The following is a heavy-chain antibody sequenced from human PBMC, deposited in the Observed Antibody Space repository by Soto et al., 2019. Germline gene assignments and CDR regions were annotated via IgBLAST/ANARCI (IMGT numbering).Heavy chain of an antibody. V-gene: IGHV4-31*03. CDR1: GGSISSGGYY. J-gene: IGHJ6*03. D-gene: IGHD5-12*01. CDR3: ARKDSGYADYMDV. Sequence: QVQLQESGPGLVKPSQTLSLTCTVSGGSISSGGYYWSWICQHPGKGLEWIGYIYYSGSTYYNPSLKSRVTMSVDTSENQFSLRLSSVTAADTAVYYCARKDSGYADYMDVWGKGTTVTVSS. CDR2: IYYSGST.